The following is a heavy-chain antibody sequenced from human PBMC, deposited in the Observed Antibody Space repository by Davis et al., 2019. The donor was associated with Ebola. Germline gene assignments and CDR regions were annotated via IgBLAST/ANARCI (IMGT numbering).Heavy chain of an antibody. CDR3: TRDPGGWHHGY. Sequence: GGSLRLSCAASGFTFSSYWMSWVRQAPGKGLEWVANIKQDGSEKYYVDSVKGRFTISRDNAKNSLYLQMNSLRAEDTAVYYCTRDPGGWHHGYWGQGTLVTVSS. V-gene: IGHV3-7*03. CDR2: IKQDGSEK. D-gene: IGHD6-19*01. J-gene: IGHJ4*02. CDR1: GFTFSSYW.